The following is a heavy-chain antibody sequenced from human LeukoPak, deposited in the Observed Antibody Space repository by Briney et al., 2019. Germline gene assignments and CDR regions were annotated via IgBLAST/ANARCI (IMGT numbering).Heavy chain of an antibody. CDR3: ARAPYYDFWSGYYGY. V-gene: IGHV4-34*01. J-gene: IGHJ4*02. CDR2: INHSGST. D-gene: IGHD3-3*01. CDR1: GGSFSGYY. Sequence: SETLSLTCAVYGGSFSGYYWSWIRQPPGKGLEWIGEINHSGSTNYNPSLKSRVTISVDTSKNQFSLKLSSVTAADTAVYYCARAPYYDFWSGYYGYWGQGTLVTASS.